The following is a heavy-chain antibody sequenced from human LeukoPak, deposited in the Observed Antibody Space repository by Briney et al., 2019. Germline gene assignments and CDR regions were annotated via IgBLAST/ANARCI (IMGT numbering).Heavy chain of an antibody. CDR3: SRRPGAYNDY. V-gene: IGHV5-51*01. J-gene: IGHJ4*02. Sequence: GESLKISCKGSGYNFTSYWIGWVRQMPGKGLEWMGIIYPGDSETRYSPSFQGQVTISADKSISTAYPQWSSLKASDTAMYYCSRRPGAYNDYWGQGTLVTVSS. CDR1: GYNFTSYW. CDR2: IYPGDSET. D-gene: IGHD5-24*01.